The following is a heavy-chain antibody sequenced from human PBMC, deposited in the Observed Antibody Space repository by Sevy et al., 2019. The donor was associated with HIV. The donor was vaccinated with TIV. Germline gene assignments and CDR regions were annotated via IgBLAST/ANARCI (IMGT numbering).Heavy chain of an antibody. D-gene: IGHD6-13*01. CDR2: IHSSGNT. Sequence: SETLSLTCTVSGGSITNYYWGWIRQPPGMRLEWIGYIHSSGNTNSNPSLKIRVTISVDTSKNQFSLNLNSVTAADTAVYYCAGYMGSGTSFDYWGQGTLVTVSS. CDR3: AGYMGSGTSFDY. V-gene: IGHV4-59*13. CDR1: GGSITNYY. J-gene: IGHJ4*02.